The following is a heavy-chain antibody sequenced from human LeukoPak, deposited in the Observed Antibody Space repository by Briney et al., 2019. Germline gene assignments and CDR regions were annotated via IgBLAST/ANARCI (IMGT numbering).Heavy chain of an antibody. Sequence: GGSLRLSCAASGFTFSNAWMSWVRQAPGKGLEWVGRITSKTEGGITNFAAPVEGRFTISRDDSKNTLYLQMNNLKTEDTAVYYCTRRSVSGLLGYLQHWGQGTLVTVSS. V-gene: IGHV3-15*01. CDR2: ITSKTEGGIT. CDR1: GFTFSNAW. CDR3: TRRSVSGLLGYLQH. J-gene: IGHJ1*01. D-gene: IGHD3-3*01.